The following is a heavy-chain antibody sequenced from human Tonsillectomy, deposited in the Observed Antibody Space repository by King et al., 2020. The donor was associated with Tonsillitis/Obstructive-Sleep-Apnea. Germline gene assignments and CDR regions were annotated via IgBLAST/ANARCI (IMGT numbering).Heavy chain of an antibody. CDR3: ARQNIVARQRHFDY. Sequence: QLVQSGAEVKKPGESLKVSCKGSGYSFTNYWIGWVRQMPGKGLEWMGIIYPGDSDTRYSPSFQGQVTISADKSISTAYLQWSSLKASDSAMFYCARQNIVARQRHFDYWGQGTLVTVSS. J-gene: IGHJ4*02. CDR1: GYSFTNYW. V-gene: IGHV5-51*01. CDR2: IYPGDSDT. D-gene: IGHD2/OR15-2a*01.